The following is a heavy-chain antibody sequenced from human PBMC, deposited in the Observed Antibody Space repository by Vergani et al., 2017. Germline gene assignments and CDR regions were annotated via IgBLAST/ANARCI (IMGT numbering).Heavy chain of an antibody. D-gene: IGHD2-21*02. CDR1: GASITSGSFY. CDR3: ASGLAYTGADCYPCDYDMDI. Sequence: QVHLNEAGPGLVKPSQTLSLTCTVSGASITSGSFYWSWIRQPAGKGLEWIGRIHASVTKNYNPSLRSRVTLSVDTSKNQFSLKLSSVTAADTAVYYCASGLAYTGADCYPCDYDMDIWGQGTTVTVSS. V-gene: IGHV4-61*02. J-gene: IGHJ6*02. CDR2: IHASVTK.